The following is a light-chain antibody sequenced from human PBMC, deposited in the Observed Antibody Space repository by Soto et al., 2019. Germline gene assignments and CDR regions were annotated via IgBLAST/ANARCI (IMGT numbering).Light chain of an antibody. J-gene: IGKJ1*01. Sequence: DIQMTQSPSTLSGSVGDRVTITCRASQTISSWLAWYQQKPGKAPKLLIYKASTLKSGVPSRFSGSGSGTEFTLTISSLQPEDVAAYYCQKYNSYSEAFGQGTKV. V-gene: IGKV1-5*03. CDR3: QKYNSYSEA. CDR2: KAS. CDR1: QTISSW.